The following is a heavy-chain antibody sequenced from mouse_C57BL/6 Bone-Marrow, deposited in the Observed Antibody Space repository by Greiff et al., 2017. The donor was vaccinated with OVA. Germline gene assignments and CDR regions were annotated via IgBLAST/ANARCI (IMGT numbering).Heavy chain of an antibody. CDR2: IDPNSGGT. CDR1: GYTFTSYW. J-gene: IGHJ3*01. D-gene: IGHD2-3*01. CDR3: ARSRFHDGYPPFAY. V-gene: IGHV1-62-3*01. Sequence: VQLQQPGAELVKPGASVKLSCKASGYTFTSYWMHWVKQRPGRGLEWIGRIDPNSGGTKYNEKFKSKATLTVDKPSSTAYMQLSSLTSEDSAVYFCARSRFHDGYPPFAYWGQGTLVTVSA.